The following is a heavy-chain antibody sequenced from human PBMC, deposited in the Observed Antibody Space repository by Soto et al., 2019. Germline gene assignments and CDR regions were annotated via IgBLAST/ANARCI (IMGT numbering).Heavy chain of an antibody. D-gene: IGHD6-19*01. CDR2: ISAYNGNS. V-gene: IGHV1-18*04. CDR3: ARAAVAGSFYY. Sequence: SXKVSFKASGYTXTRYGISLVRQAPGQGLEWIGWISAYNGNSNYAQKLQGRVTMTTDTSTSTAYIELRSLISYDTAVYYCARAAVAGSFYYWGQGTLRTVSS. J-gene: IGHJ4*02. CDR1: GYTXTRYG.